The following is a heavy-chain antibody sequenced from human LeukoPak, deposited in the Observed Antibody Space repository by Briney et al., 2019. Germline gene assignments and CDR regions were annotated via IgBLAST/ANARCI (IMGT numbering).Heavy chain of an antibody. D-gene: IGHD3-10*01. CDR3: AKVSSNYYGSGSYQTLDY. CDR1: GFTFSSNY. V-gene: IGHV3-23*01. J-gene: IGHJ4*02. CDR2: ISASGGST. Sequence: GGSLRLSCAASGFTFSSNYMSWVRQAPGEGLEWVSAISASGGSTGYADSVKGRFTISRDNSKNTLDLQMNSLRVEDTAIYYCAKVSSNYYGSGSYQTLDYWGQGTLVTVSS.